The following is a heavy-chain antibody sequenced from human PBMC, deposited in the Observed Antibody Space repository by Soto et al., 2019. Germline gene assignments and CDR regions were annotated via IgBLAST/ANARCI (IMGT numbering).Heavy chain of an antibody. Sequence: XSVKVSCXRSGYSFTSLDINWVRQTAGQGLEWMGWMQPSTGRTGYAQKFQGRVTMTRDTSINTAYMELTTLTSDDTAFYYCARGVSAGVDYWGQGTLVTVSS. V-gene: IGHV1-8*01. CDR3: ARGVSAGVDY. J-gene: IGHJ4*02. CDR1: GYSFTSLD. CDR2: MQPSTGRT. D-gene: IGHD1-26*01.